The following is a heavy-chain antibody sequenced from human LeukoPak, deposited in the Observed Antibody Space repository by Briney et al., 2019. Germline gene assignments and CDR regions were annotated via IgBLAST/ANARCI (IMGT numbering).Heavy chain of an antibody. CDR1: GFIFSSYG. J-gene: IGHJ4*02. Sequence: GGSLRLSCAASGFIFSSYGMHWVRQAPGKGLEWVAVISYDGSNKYYADSVKGRFTISRDNSKNTLYLQMNSLRAEDTAVYYCAKDCRYYFDYWGQGTLVTVSS. CDR2: ISYDGSNK. V-gene: IGHV3-30*18. CDR3: AKDCRYYFDY.